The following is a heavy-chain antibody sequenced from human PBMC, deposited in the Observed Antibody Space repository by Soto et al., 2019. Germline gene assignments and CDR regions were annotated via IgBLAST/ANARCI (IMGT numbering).Heavy chain of an antibody. D-gene: IGHD2-2*01. CDR3: ARNGDCTSGICYVGWFDP. CDR2: ISHYGNT. CDR1: GGSMRNDDW. V-gene: IGHV4-4*02. Sequence: QVQLQESGPGLVEPSGILSLTCGVSGGSMRNDDWWSWVRQTPGKGLEWIGEISHYGNTNYNPSLKSRFPMSIDTSKNQCFLKVRSLTAADTAMYYCARNGDCTSGICYVGWFDPWGQGTLVSVSS. J-gene: IGHJ5*02.